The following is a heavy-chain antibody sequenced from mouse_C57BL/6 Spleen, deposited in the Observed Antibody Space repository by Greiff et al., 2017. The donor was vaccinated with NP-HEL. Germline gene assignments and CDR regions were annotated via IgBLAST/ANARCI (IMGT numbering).Heavy chain of an antibody. CDR3: AREITTVVPYFDY. J-gene: IGHJ2*01. Sequence: QVQLQQPGAELVRPGSSVKLSCTASGYTFTSYCLHWVKQRPIQGLEWIGNIDPSDSETNYNQKFNDKATLTVDKSSSTDYMQLSSLTSEDSAFYYCAREITTVVPYFDYGGKGTTLTVSS. V-gene: IGHV1-52*01. CDR1: GYTFTSYC. D-gene: IGHD1-1*01. CDR2: IDPSDSET.